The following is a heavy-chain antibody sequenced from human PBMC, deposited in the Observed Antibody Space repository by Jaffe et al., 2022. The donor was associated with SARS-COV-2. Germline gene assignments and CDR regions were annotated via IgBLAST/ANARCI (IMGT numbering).Heavy chain of an antibody. J-gene: IGHJ3*02. V-gene: IGHV3-43D*03. CDR3: AKVLTGYSYGPAAFDI. CDR2: ISWDGGST. D-gene: IGHD5-18*01. CDR1: GFTFDDYA. Sequence: EVQLVESGGVVVQPGGSLRLSCAASGFTFDDYAMHWVRQAPGKGLEWVSLISWDGGSTYYADSVKGRFTISRDNSKNSLYLQMNSLRAEDTALYYCAKVLTGYSYGPAAFDIWGQGTMVTVSS.